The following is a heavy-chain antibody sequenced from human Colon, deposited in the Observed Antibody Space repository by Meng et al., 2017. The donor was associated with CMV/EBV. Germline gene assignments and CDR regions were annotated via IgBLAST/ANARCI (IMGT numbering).Heavy chain of an antibody. D-gene: IGHD1-26*01. Sequence: QVQRVQVGAEVKKPVASVKVSCKPSGYTFTNYGISWVRQAPGQGLEWMGWISAYTGDTYYAQKFQGRVTMTTDTSTSTAYMELRSLRSDDTAVYYCVRESQSGSYIYLQHWGQGTLVTVSS. CDR2: ISAYTGDT. CDR3: VRESQSGSYIYLQH. J-gene: IGHJ1*01. CDR1: GYTFTNYG. V-gene: IGHV1-18*01.